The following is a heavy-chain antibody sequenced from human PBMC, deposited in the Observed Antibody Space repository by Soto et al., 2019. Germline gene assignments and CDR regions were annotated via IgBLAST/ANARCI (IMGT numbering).Heavy chain of an antibody. V-gene: IGHV3-30-3*01. CDR1: GFTFSTYA. CDR2: ISYDGSNK. J-gene: IGHJ6*02. CDR3: ARDHSGWSYDMDV. Sequence: QVQLVESGGGVVQPGRSLRLSCAASGFTFSTYAMQWVRQAPGKGLEWVAVISYDGSNKYYADSVKGRFTISRDNSKNTLYLQMNSLRTEDTAVHYCARDHSGWSYDMDVWGQGTTVTVSS. D-gene: IGHD6-25*01.